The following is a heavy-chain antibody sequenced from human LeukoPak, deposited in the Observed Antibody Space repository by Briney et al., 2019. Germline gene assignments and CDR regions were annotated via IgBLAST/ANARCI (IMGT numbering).Heavy chain of an antibody. CDR1: GFTFSSYA. Sequence: GGSLRLSCAASGFTFSSYAMPWVRQAPGKGLEYVSAISSNGGSTYYANSVKGRFTISRDNSKNTLYLQMGSLRAEDMAVYYCARDREDYYGSGSYYCLDYWGQGTLVTVSS. D-gene: IGHD3-10*01. V-gene: IGHV3-64*01. CDR3: ARDREDYYGSGSYYCLDY. J-gene: IGHJ4*02. CDR2: ISSNGGST.